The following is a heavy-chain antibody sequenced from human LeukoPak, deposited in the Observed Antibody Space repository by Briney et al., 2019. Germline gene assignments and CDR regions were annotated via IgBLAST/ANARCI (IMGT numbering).Heavy chain of an antibody. J-gene: IGHJ4*02. CDR1: GFTFSSYG. CDR2: ISYDGSNK. CDR3: ATKQWLVRTPPSGY. V-gene: IGHV3-30*03. Sequence: GGSLRLSCAASGFTFSSYGMHWARQAPGKGLEWVAVISYDGSNKYYADSVKGRFTISRDNSKNTLYLQMNSLRAEDTAVYYCATKQWLVRTPPSGYWGQGTLVTVSS. D-gene: IGHD6-19*01.